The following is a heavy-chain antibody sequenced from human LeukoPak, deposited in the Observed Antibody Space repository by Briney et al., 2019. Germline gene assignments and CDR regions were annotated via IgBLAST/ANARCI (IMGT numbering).Heavy chain of an antibody. D-gene: IGHD3-10*01. J-gene: IGHJ3*02. CDR1: GFTFSSYW. CDR2: IKQDGSEK. V-gene: IGHV3-7*01. Sequence: PGGSLRLSCAVSGFTFSSYWVSWVRQAPGKGLEWVANIKQDGSEKYYVDSVEGRFTISRDKAKKSLYLQMNSLRAEDTAVYYCAREYYYGSGGDAFDIWGQGTMVIVSS. CDR3: AREYYYGSGGDAFDI.